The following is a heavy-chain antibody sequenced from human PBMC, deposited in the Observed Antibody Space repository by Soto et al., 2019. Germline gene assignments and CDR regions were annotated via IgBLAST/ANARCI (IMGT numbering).Heavy chain of an antibody. D-gene: IGHD6-13*01. Sequence: EVQLVESGGGLVQPGGSLRLSCAASGFTLSSYWMSWVRQAPGKGLEWVANIKQDGSEKYYVDSVKGRFTISRDHAKNSLYMQMNSLRAEDTALYDCARDYGSSYSTRYYGMDVWGQGTTVTVSS. V-gene: IGHV3-7*05. CDR2: IKQDGSEK. J-gene: IGHJ6*02. CDR1: GFTLSSYW. CDR3: ARDYGSSYSTRYYGMDV.